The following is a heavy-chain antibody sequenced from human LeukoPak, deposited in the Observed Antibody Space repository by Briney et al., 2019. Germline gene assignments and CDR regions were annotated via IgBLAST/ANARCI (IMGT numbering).Heavy chain of an antibody. CDR3: ARDSGQTSFDY. D-gene: IGHD1-1*01. CDR2: ISSSGPTI. Sequence: GGSLRLSCAASGFTFSRYEMNWVRQAPGKGLEWVSYISSSGPTIYYADSVKGRFTISRGNAKNSLYLQMDSLRAEDTAVYYCARDSGQTSFDYWGQGTLVTVSS. CDR1: GFTFSRYE. J-gene: IGHJ4*02. V-gene: IGHV3-48*03.